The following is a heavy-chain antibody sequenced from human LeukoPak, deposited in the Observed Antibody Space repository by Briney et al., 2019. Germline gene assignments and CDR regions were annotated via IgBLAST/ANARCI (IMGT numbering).Heavy chain of an antibody. CDR1: GFTLSSYA. Sequence: GGSLRLSCAASGFTLSSYAMSWVRQAPGKGLEWVSAISDSGNTYHADSVKGRFTVSRDNSKNTLYLQMNSLRAEDTAVYFCAKDMVRGYYLDCWGQGTLITVSS. J-gene: IGHJ4*02. V-gene: IGHV3-23*01. D-gene: IGHD3-10*01. CDR2: ISDSGNT. CDR3: AKDMVRGYYLDC.